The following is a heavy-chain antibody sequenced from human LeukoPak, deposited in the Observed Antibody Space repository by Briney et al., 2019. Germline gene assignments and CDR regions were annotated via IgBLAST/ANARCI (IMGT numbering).Heavy chain of an antibody. V-gene: IGHV4-39*01. Sequence: SETLSLTCSVSGDSINSNNYYWGWIRQPPGKGLEWIASIYYSGSTFYNPSLKSRVTMSVDTSKNQFSLNLTSVTAADTAVYYCVRRLKSGWSNWLDPWGQGTLVTVSS. D-gene: IGHD6-19*01. CDR3: VRRLKSGWSNWLDP. CDR2: IYYSGST. J-gene: IGHJ5*02. CDR1: GDSINSNNYY.